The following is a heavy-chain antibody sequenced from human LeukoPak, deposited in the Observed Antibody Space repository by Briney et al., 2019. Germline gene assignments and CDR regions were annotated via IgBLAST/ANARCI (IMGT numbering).Heavy chain of an antibody. CDR2: IIPIFGTA. Sequence: GASVKVSCKASGGTFSSYAISWVRQAPGQGLEWMGGIIPIFGTANYAQKFQGRVTITADESTSTAYMELSSLRSEDTAAYYCARDRSHLYCSGGSCYSAPFDYWGQGTLVTVSS. V-gene: IGHV1-69*01. CDR1: GGTFSSYA. CDR3: ARDRSHLYCSGGSCYSAPFDY. J-gene: IGHJ4*02. D-gene: IGHD2-15*01.